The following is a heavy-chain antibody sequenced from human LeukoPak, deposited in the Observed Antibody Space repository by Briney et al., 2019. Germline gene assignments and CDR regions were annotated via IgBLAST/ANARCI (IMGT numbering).Heavy chain of an antibody. Sequence: SETLSLTCTVSGYSISSGYYWGWIRQPPGKGLEWIGSIYHSGSTYYNPSLKSRVTISVDTSKNQFSLKLSSVTAADTAVYYCAREAAGSGIFDYWGQGTLVTVSS. D-gene: IGHD3-10*01. J-gene: IGHJ4*02. V-gene: IGHV4-38-2*02. CDR1: GYSISSGYY. CDR3: AREAAGSGIFDY. CDR2: IYHSGST.